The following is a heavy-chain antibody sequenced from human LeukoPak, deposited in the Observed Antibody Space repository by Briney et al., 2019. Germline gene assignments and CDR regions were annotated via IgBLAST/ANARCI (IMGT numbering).Heavy chain of an antibody. CDR3: ARGVGLTQGGTFDY. V-gene: IGHV4-59*08. J-gene: IGHJ4*02. CDR2: IYYSGST. Sequence: SETLSLTCTVYGGAISSYYWSWIRQPPGKGLEWIGYIYYSGSTNYNPSLKSRVTISVDTSKNQLSLKLSSVTAADTAVYYCARGVGLTQGGTFDYWGQGTLVTVSS. D-gene: IGHD1-1*01. CDR1: GGAISSYY.